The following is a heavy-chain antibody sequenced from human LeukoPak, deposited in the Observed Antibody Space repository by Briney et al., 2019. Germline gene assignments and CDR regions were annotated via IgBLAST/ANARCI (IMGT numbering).Heavy chain of an antibody. CDR3: AKGDNDILTGYYNSFDY. J-gene: IGHJ4*02. V-gene: IGHV3-23*01. CDR1: GFTFSSSR. Sequence: SGGSLRLSCEVSGFTFSSSRMNWVRQAPGKGLEWVSTISASGISTYYSDSVKGRFTISGDNSKNTLYLQMNSLRAEDTAVYYCAKGDNDILTGYYNSFDYWGQGTLVTVSS. CDR2: ISASGIST. D-gene: IGHD3-9*01.